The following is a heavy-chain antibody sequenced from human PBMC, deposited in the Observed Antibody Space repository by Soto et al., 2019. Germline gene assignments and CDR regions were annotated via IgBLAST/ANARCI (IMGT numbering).Heavy chain of an antibody. CDR3: ARDLGVATSYGMDV. CDR2: IYYSGST. D-gene: IGHD5-12*01. V-gene: IGHV4-31*03. Sequence: SETLSLTCTVSGGSISSGGYHWSWIRQHPGKGLEWIGYIYYSGSTYYNPSLKSRVTISVDTSKNQFSLKLSSVTAAVTAVYYCARDLGVATSYGMDVWGQGTTVTVSS. J-gene: IGHJ6*02. CDR1: GGSISSGGYH.